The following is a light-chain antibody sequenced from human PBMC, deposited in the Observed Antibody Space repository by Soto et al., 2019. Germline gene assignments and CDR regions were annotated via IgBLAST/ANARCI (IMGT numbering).Light chain of an antibody. CDR2: EVS. CDR3: SSYTSSSTPHVV. CDR1: GSDVGGYNY. Sequence: QSALTQPASVSGSPGQSITISCTGTGSDVGGYNYVSWYQHHPGKAPKLIIYEVSNRPSGVSNRFSGSKSGNTASLTISGLQAEDEADYYCSSYTSSSTPHVVFGGGTKLTVL. J-gene: IGLJ2*01. V-gene: IGLV2-14*01.